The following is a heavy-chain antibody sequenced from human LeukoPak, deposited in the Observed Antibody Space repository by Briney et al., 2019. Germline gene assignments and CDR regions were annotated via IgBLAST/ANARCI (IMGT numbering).Heavy chain of an antibody. D-gene: IGHD2-2*02. Sequence: ASVKVSFKVSGYTVTHYYMHWVHQAPGKGLEWMGLVDPEDGETIYAEKFQGRVTITAATSTDTAYMELSSLRSEDTDVYFCATPGPSRGLGYCSRISCYNVWGKGTTVTVSS. CDR3: ATPGPSRGLGYCSRISCYNV. CDR2: VDPEDGET. J-gene: IGHJ6*04. V-gene: IGHV1-69-2*01. CDR1: GYTVTHYY.